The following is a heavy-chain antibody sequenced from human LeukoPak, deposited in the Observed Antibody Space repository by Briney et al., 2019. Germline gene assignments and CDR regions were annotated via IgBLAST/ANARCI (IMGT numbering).Heavy chain of an antibody. CDR2: ISGSGGST. Sequence: ERSLRLSCAASGFTFSNYAMSWVRQAPGKGLEWVSAISGSGGSTYYADSVKGRFTISRDNSKSTLYLQMNSLRAEDTAVYYCAKDLSSGYGYGYINYWGQGTLVTVSS. D-gene: IGHD5-18*01. J-gene: IGHJ4*02. CDR3: AKDLSSGYGYGYINY. V-gene: IGHV3-23*01. CDR1: GFTFSNYA.